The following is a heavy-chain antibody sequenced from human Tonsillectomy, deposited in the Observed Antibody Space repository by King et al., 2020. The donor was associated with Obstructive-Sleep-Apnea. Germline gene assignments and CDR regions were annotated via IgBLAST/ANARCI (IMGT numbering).Heavy chain of an antibody. V-gene: IGHV3-30*04. CDR2: ISYDGSNE. J-gene: IGHJ4*02. CDR3: ARAAPGKGWGYCFDY. D-gene: IGHD6-13*01. Sequence: VQLVESGGGVVQPGRSLRLSCAASGFTFSSSAMHWVRQAPGKGLEWVAVISYDGSNEYYADSVMGRFTISRDNSKNTLYLQMGSLRADDTALYYCARAAPGKGWGYCFDYWGQGTLVTVSS. CDR1: GFTFSSSA.